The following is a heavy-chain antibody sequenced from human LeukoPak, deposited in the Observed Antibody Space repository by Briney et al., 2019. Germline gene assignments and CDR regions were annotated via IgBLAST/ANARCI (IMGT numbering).Heavy chain of an antibody. D-gene: IGHD3-22*01. J-gene: IGHJ4*02. CDR2: ISGSGGST. Sequence: GGSLRLSCAASGFSFSSYAMSWVRQAPGKGLEWVSAISGSGGSTYYADSVKGRFTISRDNSKNTLYLQMNSLRAEDTAVYYCAKLVVSPSYFDYWGQGTLVTVSS. CDR3: AKLVVSPSYFDY. CDR1: GFSFSSYA. V-gene: IGHV3-23*01.